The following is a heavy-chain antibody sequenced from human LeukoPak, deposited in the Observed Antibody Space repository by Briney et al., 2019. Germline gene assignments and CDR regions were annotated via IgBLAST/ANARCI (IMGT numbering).Heavy chain of an antibody. J-gene: IGHJ4*02. V-gene: IGHV4-34*01. CDR2: INHSGST. CDR3: ARGLGSRPDY. D-gene: IGHD3-16*01. Sequence: PSETLSLTCTVSGGSISSYYWSWIRQPPGKGLEWIGEINHSGSTNYNPSLKSRVTISVDTSKNQFSLKLSSVTAADTAVYYCARGLGSRPDYWGQGTLVTVSS. CDR1: GGSISSYY.